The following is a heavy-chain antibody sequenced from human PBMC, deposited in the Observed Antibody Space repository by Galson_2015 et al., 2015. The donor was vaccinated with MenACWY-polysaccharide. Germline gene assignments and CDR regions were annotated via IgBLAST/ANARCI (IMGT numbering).Heavy chain of an antibody. CDR2: ISWNSGSI. CDR1: GFTFDDYA. CDR3: AKDMYGDHHYYYGMDV. D-gene: IGHD4-17*01. J-gene: IGHJ6*02. Sequence: SLRLSCAASGFTFDDYAMHWVRQAPGKGLEWVSGISWNSGSIGYADSVKGRFTISRDNAKNSLYLQMNSLRAEDTALYYCAKDMYGDHHYYYGMDVWGQGTTVTVSS. V-gene: IGHV3-9*01.